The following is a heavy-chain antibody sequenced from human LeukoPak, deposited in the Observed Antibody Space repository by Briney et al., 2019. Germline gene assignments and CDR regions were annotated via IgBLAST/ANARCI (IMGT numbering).Heavy chain of an antibody. Sequence: ASVKVSCKASGYTFTSYGISWVRQAPGQGLEWMGWISAYNGNINYAQKFQGRVTITADESTSTAYMELSSLRSEDVAVYYCASPRYYYDSSGLGDAFDIWGQGTMVTVSS. CDR2: ISAYNGNI. CDR1: GYTFTSYG. J-gene: IGHJ3*02. CDR3: ASPRYYYDSSGLGDAFDI. V-gene: IGHV1-18*03. D-gene: IGHD3-22*01.